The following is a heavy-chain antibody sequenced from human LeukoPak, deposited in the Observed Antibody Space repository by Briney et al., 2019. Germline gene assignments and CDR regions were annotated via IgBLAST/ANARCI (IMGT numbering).Heavy chain of an antibody. CDR3: AREKYYDILTGYFP. V-gene: IGHV4-59*01. D-gene: IGHD3-9*01. CDR2: IYYSGST. J-gene: IGHJ5*02. CDR1: GGSISSYY. Sequence: KPSETLSLTCTVSGGSISSYYWSWIRQPPGKGLEWIGYIYYSGSTNYNPSLKSRVTISVDTSKNQFSLKLSSVTAADTAVYYCAREKYYDILTGYFPWGQGTLVTVSS.